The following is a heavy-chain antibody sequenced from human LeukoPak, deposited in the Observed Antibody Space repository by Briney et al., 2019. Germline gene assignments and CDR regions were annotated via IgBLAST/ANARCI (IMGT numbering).Heavy chain of an antibody. Sequence: GEALKISCKGSGYMYSDYWIGWVRQMPGKGLEWMGIIYGGDSETRYSPSLQDQVTISAEKSINTAYLQWSSLKASDTAMYYCARTTTYSSGWYGAYWGQGTLVTVSS. J-gene: IGHJ4*02. V-gene: IGHV5-51*01. CDR2: IYGGDSET. CDR3: ARTTTYSSGWYGAY. CDR1: GYMYSDYW. D-gene: IGHD6-19*01.